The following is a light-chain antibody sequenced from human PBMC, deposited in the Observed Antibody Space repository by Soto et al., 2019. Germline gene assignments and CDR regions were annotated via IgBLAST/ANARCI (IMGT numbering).Light chain of an antibody. CDR3: QQYGSSPPIT. V-gene: IGKV3-20*01. Sequence: VLTQSPGTLSLSPGEGATLSCRASQSVSSSYLAWYQQKPGQAPRLLIYGASSRATGIPDRFSGSGSGTDFTLTISRLEPEDFAVYYCQQYGSSPPITFGPGTKVD. CDR1: QSVSSSY. J-gene: IGKJ3*01. CDR2: GAS.